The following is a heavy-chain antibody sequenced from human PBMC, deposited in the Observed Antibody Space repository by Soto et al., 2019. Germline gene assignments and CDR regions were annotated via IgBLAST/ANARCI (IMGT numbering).Heavy chain of an antibody. CDR1: GGTFSSYT. CDR2: IIPILGIA. V-gene: IGHV1-69*02. CDR3: AXXXXXXLGDP. Sequence: QVQLVQSGAEVKKPGSSVKVSCKASGGTFSSYTISWVRQAPGQGLEWMGRIIPILGIANYAQKFQGRVTXXXXXXXXXXXXXXXXXXXXXXXXXXXAXXXXXXLGDPWGQGTLVTVSS. J-gene: IGHJ5*02.